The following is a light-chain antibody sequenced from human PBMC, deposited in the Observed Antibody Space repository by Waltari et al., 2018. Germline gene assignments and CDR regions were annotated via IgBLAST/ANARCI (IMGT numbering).Light chain of an antibody. Sequence: QTVVTQEPSLSVSPGGTVTLTCALSSGSLSTTSYATLYQQTPGQAPRTLVYKANPRASGVPDLFCGPILGNAAALTITGAQADDESDYYCARYMGSGIWLFGGGTRLTVL. CDR2: KAN. CDR3: ARYMGSGIWL. CDR1: SGSLSTTSY. J-gene: IGLJ3*02. V-gene: IGLV8-61*01.